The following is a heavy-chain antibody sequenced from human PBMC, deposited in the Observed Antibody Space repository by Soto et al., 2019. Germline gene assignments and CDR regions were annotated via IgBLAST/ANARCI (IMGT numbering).Heavy chain of an antibody. CDR3: ARDYCIAAAGVCWFDP. V-gene: IGHV3-21*01. CDR1: GFTFSSYA. CDR2: ISSSSSYI. D-gene: IGHD6-13*01. Sequence: GSPRLSCAASGFTFSSYAMSWVRQAPGKGLEWVSSISSSSSYIHYADSVKGRFTISRDNAKNSLYLQMNSLRAEDTAVYYCARDYCIAAAGVCWFDPWGQGTLVTVSS. J-gene: IGHJ5*02.